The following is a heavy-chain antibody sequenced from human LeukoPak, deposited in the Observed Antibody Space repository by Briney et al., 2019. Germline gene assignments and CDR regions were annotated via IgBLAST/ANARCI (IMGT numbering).Heavy chain of an antibody. CDR3: ARAGRMIAVAGIRCYYYMDV. V-gene: IGHV1-46*01. CDR2: INPSGGST. D-gene: IGHD6-19*01. Sequence: ASVKVSCKASGYTFTSYYMHWVRQAPGQGLEWMGIINPSGGSTSYAQKFQGRVTMTRDMSTSTVYMELSSLRSEDTAVYYCARAGRMIAVAGIRCYYYMDVWGKGTTVTVSS. J-gene: IGHJ6*03. CDR1: GYTFTSYY.